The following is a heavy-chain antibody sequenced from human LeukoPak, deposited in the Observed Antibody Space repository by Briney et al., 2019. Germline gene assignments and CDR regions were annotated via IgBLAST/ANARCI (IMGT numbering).Heavy chain of an antibody. D-gene: IGHD3-10*01. V-gene: IGHV4-34*01. J-gene: IGHJ4*02. Sequence: SEPLSLTCAVYGGSFSGYYWSWIRQPPGKGLEWIGEIDQSGGTHYNPSLLSRVTISLDTSKNQFSLRLSSVTAADTAVYYCARGLSGSGSYYWENSFDYWGQGTLVTVSS. CDR2: IDQSGGT. CDR1: GGSFSGYY. CDR3: ARGLSGSGSYYWENSFDY.